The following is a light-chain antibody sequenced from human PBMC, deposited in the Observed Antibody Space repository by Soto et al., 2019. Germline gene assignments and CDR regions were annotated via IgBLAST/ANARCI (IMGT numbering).Light chain of an antibody. CDR2: DAS. Sequence: DIQMTQSPSSLSASVGDRVTITCQASQDIRNYLNWFQQKPGKAPKLLIYDASNLETGVPSRFSGSGSGTDFTFTISSLQPEDAATYYCQQFDHVPISFGQGTRLEIK. V-gene: IGKV1-33*01. CDR1: QDIRNY. CDR3: QQFDHVPIS. J-gene: IGKJ5*01.